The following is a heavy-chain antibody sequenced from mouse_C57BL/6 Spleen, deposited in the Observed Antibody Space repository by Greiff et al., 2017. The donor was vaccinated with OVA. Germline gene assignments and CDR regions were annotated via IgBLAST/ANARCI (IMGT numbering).Heavy chain of an antibody. J-gene: IGHJ1*03. Sequence: QVQLQQSGAELVRPGTSVKVSCKASGYAITHYLIEWVKQRPGQGLEWIGVINPGSGGTNYNEKFKGKATMTADKASSTAYMQLSSLTSEDSAVYVGARSGTVVATRYFDVWGTGTTVTVSS. D-gene: IGHD1-1*01. CDR2: INPGSGGT. V-gene: IGHV1-54*01. CDR1: GYAITHYL. CDR3: ARSGTVVATRYFDV.